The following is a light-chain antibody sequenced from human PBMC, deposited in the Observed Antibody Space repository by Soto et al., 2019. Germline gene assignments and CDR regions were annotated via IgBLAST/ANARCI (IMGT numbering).Light chain of an antibody. CDR3: STNTSSISLRV. J-gene: IGLJ1*01. V-gene: IGLV2-14*01. CDR1: SRDVGSYKY. Sequence: QSALTQPASVSGSPGQSITISCTGTSRDVGSYKYVSWYQQHPGKAPKLMIYEVSNRPSGVSNRFSGSKSGNTASLTISGLQAEDEADYYCSTNTSSISLRVFVTGTKLTVL. CDR2: EVS.